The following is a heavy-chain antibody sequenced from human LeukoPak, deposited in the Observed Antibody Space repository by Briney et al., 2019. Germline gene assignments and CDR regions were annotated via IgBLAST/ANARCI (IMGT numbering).Heavy chain of an antibody. Sequence: GESLKISCKGSGYSFTSYWIGWVRQMPGKGLEWMGIIYPGDSDTRYSPSFQGQVTISADKSISTAYMELSRLRSDDTAVYYCARGTTYQLLFVRGFAFDYWGQGTLVTVSS. V-gene: IGHV5-51*01. CDR1: GYSFTSYW. J-gene: IGHJ4*02. D-gene: IGHD2-2*01. CDR3: ARGTTYQLLFVRGFAFDY. CDR2: IYPGDSDT.